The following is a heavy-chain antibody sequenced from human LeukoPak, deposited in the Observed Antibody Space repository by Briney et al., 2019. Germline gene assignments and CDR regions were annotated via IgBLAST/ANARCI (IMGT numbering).Heavy chain of an antibody. Sequence: HSETLSLTSAVYGGSFSGYYWSWIRQPPGKGLEWIGEINHSGSTNYNPSLKSRVTISVDTSKNQFSLKLSSVTAADTAVYYCARGFGGSYSAFDIWGQGTMVTVSS. J-gene: IGHJ3*02. V-gene: IGHV4-34*01. CDR1: GGSFSGYY. CDR3: ARGFGGSYSAFDI. D-gene: IGHD1-26*01. CDR2: INHSGST.